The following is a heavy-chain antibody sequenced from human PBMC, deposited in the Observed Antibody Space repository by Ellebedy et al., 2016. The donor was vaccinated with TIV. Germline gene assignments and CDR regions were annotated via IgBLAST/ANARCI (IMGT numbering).Heavy chain of an antibody. CDR1: GGSISSGDYY. V-gene: IGHV4-39*07. CDR2: ISPSGST. CDR3: AALVVPDSGWFDP. J-gene: IGHJ5*02. D-gene: IGHD3-22*01. Sequence: SETLSLXCTVSGGSISSGDYYWSWIRQPPGKGLEWIGEISPSGSTNYNPSLKSRVTISVDTSKNQFSLKLSSVTAADTAVYYCAALVVPDSGWFDPWGQGTLVTVSS.